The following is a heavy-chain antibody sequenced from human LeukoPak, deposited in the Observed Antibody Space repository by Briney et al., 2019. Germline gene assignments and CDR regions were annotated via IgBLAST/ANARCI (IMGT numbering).Heavy chain of an antibody. CDR2: INPNSGGT. CDR1: GYTFTDYY. Sequence: ASVKVSCKASGYTFTDYYMQWVRQAPGQGLEWMGWINPNSGGTHYVQRFQGWVTMTRDTSISTAYMELSRLTSDDTAVYYCARGGPYYDSSRANDLNYWGQGTLDTVSS. D-gene: IGHD3-22*01. CDR3: ARGGPYYDSSRANDLNY. J-gene: IGHJ4*02. V-gene: IGHV1-2*04.